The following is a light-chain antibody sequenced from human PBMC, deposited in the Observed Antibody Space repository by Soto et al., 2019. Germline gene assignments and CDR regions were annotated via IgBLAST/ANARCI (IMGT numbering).Light chain of an antibody. V-gene: IGKV3-15*01. Sequence: EIVMTQSPATLSVSPGERATLSRRASQSVNSNLAWYQQKPGQAPRLLIYGASTRATGLPARFSGSGSGTEFTLTISSLQSEDFAVYYCQQYNKWTSRTFGQGTKVDIK. CDR1: QSVNSN. J-gene: IGKJ1*01. CDR3: QQYNKWTSRT. CDR2: GAS.